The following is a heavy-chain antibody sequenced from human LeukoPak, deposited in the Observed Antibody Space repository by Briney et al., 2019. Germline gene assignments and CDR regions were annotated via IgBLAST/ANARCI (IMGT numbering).Heavy chain of an antibody. CDR3: ATTGEGPAAMPFYYFDY. D-gene: IGHD2-2*01. V-gene: IGHV1-69*04. Sequence: SVKVSCKASGGTFSSYAISWVRQAPGQGLEWMGRIIPILGIANYAQKFQGRVTITADKSTSTAYMELSSLRSDDTAVYYCATTGEGPAAMPFYYFDYWGQGTLVTVSS. CDR1: GGTFSSYA. J-gene: IGHJ4*02. CDR2: IIPILGIA.